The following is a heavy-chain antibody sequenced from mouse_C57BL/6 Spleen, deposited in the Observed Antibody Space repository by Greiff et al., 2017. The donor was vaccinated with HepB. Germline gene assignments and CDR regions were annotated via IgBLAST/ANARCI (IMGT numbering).Heavy chain of an antibody. CDR3: SRGDYGSSHYYAMDY. J-gene: IGHJ4*01. Sequence: QVQLQQPGAELVKPGASVKLSCKASGYTFTSYWMQWVKQRPGQGLEWIGEIDPSDSYTNYNQKFKGKATLTVDTSSSTAYMQLSSLTSEDSAVYYCSRGDYGSSHYYAMDYWGQGTSVTVSS. CDR2: IDPSDSYT. D-gene: IGHD1-1*01. V-gene: IGHV1-50*01. CDR1: GYTFTSYW.